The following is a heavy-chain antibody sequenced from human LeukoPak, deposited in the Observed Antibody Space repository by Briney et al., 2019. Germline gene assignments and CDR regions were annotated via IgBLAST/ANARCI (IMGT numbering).Heavy chain of an antibody. V-gene: IGHV7-4-1*02. J-gene: IGHJ4*02. Sequence: GASVKVSCKAPGYTFTSYAMNWVRQAPGQGLEWMGWINTNTGKPTYAQGFTGRCVFSSDTSVSTAYLQISSLKAEDTAVYYCARDLLESMMWGQGTLVTVSS. D-gene: IGHD3-22*01. CDR1: GYTFTSYA. CDR3: ARDLLESMM. CDR2: INTNTGKP.